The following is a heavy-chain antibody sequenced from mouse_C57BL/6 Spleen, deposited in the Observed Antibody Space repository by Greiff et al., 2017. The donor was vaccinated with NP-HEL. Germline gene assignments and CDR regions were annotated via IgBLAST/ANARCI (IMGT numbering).Heavy chain of an antibody. V-gene: IGHV1-53*01. Sequence: QVQLQQSGTELVKPGASVKLSCKASGYTFTSYWMHWVKQRPGQGLEWIGNINPSNGGTNYNEKFKSKATLTVDKSSSTAYMQLSSRTSDDSAVYDCARRRNYDYDLDYVDYWGQGTTLTVAS. CDR1: GYTFTSYW. CDR3: ARRRNYDYDLDYVDY. CDR2: INPSNGGT. D-gene: IGHD2-4*01. J-gene: IGHJ2*01.